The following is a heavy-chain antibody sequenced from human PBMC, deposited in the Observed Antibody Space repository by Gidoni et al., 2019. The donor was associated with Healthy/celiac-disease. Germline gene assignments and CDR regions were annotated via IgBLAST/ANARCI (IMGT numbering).Heavy chain of an antibody. D-gene: IGHD2-15*01. CDR1: GFSSDAHA. CDR2: ISWNSGSR. V-gene: IGHV3-9*02. J-gene: IGHJ6*02. CDR3: AKDVVGYCSGGSCYGGVYYYYGMDV. Sequence: EVQLVESGGGLLQPGWSLRLSCAASGFSSDAHALHWVRQASGKGLEWVSGISWNSGSRGYADSVKGRFTNTRDNAKNSLYLQMNSLRAEDTALYYCAKDVVGYCSGGSCYGGVYYYYGMDVWGQGTTVTVSS.